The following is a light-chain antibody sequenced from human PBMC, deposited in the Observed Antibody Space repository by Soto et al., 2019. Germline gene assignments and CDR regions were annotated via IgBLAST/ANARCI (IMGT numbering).Light chain of an antibody. Sequence: QSALTQPTSASGSPGESVTISCTGSSGDIGAFKYVSWFQQFPGKAPKLIIYEVTERPSGVPGRFSGSKSDNTASLTVSGLQPDDEGIYFCSAYAGFNNLLFGGGTKLTVL. V-gene: IGLV2-8*01. J-gene: IGLJ2*01. CDR2: EVT. CDR1: SGDIGAFKY. CDR3: SAYAGFNNLL.